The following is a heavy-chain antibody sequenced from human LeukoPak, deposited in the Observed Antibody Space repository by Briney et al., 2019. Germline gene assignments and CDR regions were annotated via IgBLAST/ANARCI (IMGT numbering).Heavy chain of an antibody. CDR2: IYYSGST. J-gene: IGHJ3*02. D-gene: IGHD6-19*01. CDR3: ARDASGYSSGWYWGVGAFDI. V-gene: IGHV4-59*01. Sequence: SETLSLTCTVSGGSISSYYWSWIRQPPGKGLEWIGYIYYSGSTNYNPSLKSRVAISVDTSKNQFSLKLSSVTAADTAVYYCARDASGYSSGWYWGVGAFDIWGQGTMVTVSS. CDR1: GGSISSYY.